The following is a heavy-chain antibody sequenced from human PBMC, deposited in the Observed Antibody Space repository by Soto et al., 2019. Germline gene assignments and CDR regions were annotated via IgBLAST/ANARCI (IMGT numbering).Heavy chain of an antibody. CDR3: ARDRIQLWPNPKGMDV. D-gene: IGHD5-18*01. Sequence: ASVKVSCKASGYTFASYGISWVRQAPGQGLEWMGWISAYNGNTNYAQKLQGRVTMTTDTSTSTAYMELRSLRSDDTAVYYCARDRIQLWPNPKGMDVWGQGTTVTVSS. CDR1: GYTFASYG. CDR2: ISAYNGNT. V-gene: IGHV1-18*01. J-gene: IGHJ6*02.